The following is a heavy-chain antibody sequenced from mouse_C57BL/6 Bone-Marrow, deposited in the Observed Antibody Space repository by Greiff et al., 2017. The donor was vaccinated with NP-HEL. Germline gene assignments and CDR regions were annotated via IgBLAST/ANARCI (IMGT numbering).Heavy chain of an antibody. CDR1: GYTFTSYW. J-gene: IGHJ4*01. CDR2: INPSSGYT. Sequence: VQLQQSGAELAKPGASVKLSCKASGYTFTSYWMHWVKQRPGQGLEWIGYINPSSGYTKYNQKFQDQATLTADKSSSTAYMQLSSLTYEDSAVYYCAPYSKDAMDYWGQGTSVTVSS. D-gene: IGHD2-5*01. CDR3: APYSKDAMDY. V-gene: IGHV1-7*01.